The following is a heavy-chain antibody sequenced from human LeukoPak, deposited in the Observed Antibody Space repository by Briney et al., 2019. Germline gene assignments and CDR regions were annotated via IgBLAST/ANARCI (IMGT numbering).Heavy chain of an antibody. CDR3: ARDGVLMVRGVRVLDYYHYYMDV. D-gene: IGHD3-10*01. V-gene: IGHV3-7*01. Sequence: GGSLRLSCAASGFTFSSYEMNWVRQAPGKGLEWVSNIKQDGSEKYYVDSVKGRFTISRDNAKNSLYLQMNSLRGEDTAVYYCARDGVLMVRGVRVLDYYHYYMDVWGKGTTVTISS. J-gene: IGHJ6*03. CDR1: GFTFSSYE. CDR2: IKQDGSEK.